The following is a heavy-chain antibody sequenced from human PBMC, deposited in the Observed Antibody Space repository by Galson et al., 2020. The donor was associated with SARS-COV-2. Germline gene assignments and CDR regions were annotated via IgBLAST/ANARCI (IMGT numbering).Heavy chain of an antibody. CDR2: LSSDDDA. CDR3: AHVLYFESSGYWGFDY. J-gene: IGHJ4*02. CDR1: GFSLSSSGVG. D-gene: IGHD3-22*01. V-gene: IGHV2-5*02. Sequence: SAPPLVQPTQTLTLTCTFSGFSLSSSGVGVGWIRQPPGKALECLALLSSDDDAHYSPSLKSRLTITKATSKNQVVLTMTNMDPVDTGTYFCAHVLYFESSGYWGFDYWGQGTRVIVSS.